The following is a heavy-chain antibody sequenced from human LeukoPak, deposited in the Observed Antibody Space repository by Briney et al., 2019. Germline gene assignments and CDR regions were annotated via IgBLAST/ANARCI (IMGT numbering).Heavy chain of an antibody. CDR1: GGSMSSYY. CDR2: IYYTGST. D-gene: IGHD3-10*01. V-gene: IGHV4-59*01. Sequence: SETLSLTCTVSGGSMSSYYWSWIRQPPGKGLEWIGYIYYTGSTNYNPSLKSRVTTSVDMSKNQFSLKLSSVTAADTAVYYCARGARGRFGELLYAFWGQGTLVTVSP. CDR3: ARGARGRFGELLYAF. J-gene: IGHJ4*02.